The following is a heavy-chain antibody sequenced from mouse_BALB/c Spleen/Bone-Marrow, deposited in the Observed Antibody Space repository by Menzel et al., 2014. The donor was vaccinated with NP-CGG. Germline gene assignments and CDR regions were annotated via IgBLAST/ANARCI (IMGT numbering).Heavy chain of an antibody. J-gene: IGHJ2*01. Sequence: EVQRVESGGGLVKPGGSLKLSCAASGFAFSSYDMSWVRQTPEKRLGWVAYISSGGGSTYYPDTVKGRFTISRDNAKNTLYLQMSSLKSEDTAMYYCARHRYYFDYWGQGTTLTVSS. CDR1: GFAFSSYD. CDR2: ISSGGGST. CDR3: ARHRYYFDY. V-gene: IGHV5-12-1*01.